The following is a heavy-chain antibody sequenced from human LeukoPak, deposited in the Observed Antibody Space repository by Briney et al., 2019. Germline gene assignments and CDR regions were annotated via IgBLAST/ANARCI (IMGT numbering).Heavy chain of an antibody. CDR1: GFTFNNYA. J-gene: IGHJ6*02. CDR3: ATSWGPDTSAFRWGRDGMDV. CDR2: ISGSGGTT. D-gene: IGHD3-16*01. V-gene: IGHV3-23*01. Sequence: GGSLRLSCAASGFTFNNYAMNWVRQAPGKGLEWVSVISGSGGTTYYADSVKGRFTISRDSSKNTLYLQMNSLRAEDTAVYYCATSWGPDTSAFRWGRDGMDVWGQGTTVIVS.